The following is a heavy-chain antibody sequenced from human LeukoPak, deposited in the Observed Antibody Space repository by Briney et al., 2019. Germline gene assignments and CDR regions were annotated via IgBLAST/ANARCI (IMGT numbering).Heavy chain of an antibody. D-gene: IGHD1-26*01. CDR3: ARDPYSGSYGPYYYYYMDV. Sequence: GGSLRLSCEASRFTFGSYWMSWVRQAPGKGLEWVANIKEDGSEKYYVKSVKGRFTMSRDNVKNSLYLQMDSLRAEDTAVYYCARDPYSGSYGPYYYYYMDVWGKGTTVTISS. J-gene: IGHJ6*03. CDR2: IKEDGSEK. V-gene: IGHV3-7*01. CDR1: RFTFGSYW.